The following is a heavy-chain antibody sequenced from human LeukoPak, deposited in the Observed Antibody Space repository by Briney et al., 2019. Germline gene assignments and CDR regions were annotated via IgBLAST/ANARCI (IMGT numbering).Heavy chain of an antibody. CDR3: AKDRGIVPAADNWFDP. D-gene: IGHD2-2*01. V-gene: IGHV3-23*01. CDR2: ISGSGGST. Sequence: GGSLRLSCAASGFTFSSYAMSRVRQAPGKGLEWVSAISGSGGSTYYADSVKGRFTISRDNSKNTLYLQMNSLRAEDTAVYYCAKDRGIVPAADNWFDPWGQGTLVTVSS. CDR1: GFTFSSYA. J-gene: IGHJ5*02.